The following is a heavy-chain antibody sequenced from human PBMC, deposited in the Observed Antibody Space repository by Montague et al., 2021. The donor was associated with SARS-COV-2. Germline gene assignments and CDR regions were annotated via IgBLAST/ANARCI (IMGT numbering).Heavy chain of an antibody. D-gene: IGHD5-12*01. V-gene: IGHV4/OR15-8*02. CDR3: SRLNERGHHGYESDY. CDR2: ISRSGPT. Sequence: SETLSLTCVVSGDSITSSNWWSWVRQPPGKGLEWIGEISRSGPTNYSPPLRSRVTMSIDTVKNYFSLTVTSVTAADTAVYYCSRLNERGHHGYESDYWGQGTLVTVSS. CDR1: GDSITSSNW. J-gene: IGHJ4*02.